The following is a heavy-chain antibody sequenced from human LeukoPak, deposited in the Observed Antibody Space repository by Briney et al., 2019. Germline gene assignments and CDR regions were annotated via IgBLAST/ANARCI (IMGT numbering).Heavy chain of an antibody. Sequence: GESLKISCEASGYSFTSYWIAWVRQMPGKGLELMGTIYPGDSDTRYSPSFQGQVTISADKSISTAYLQWSSLKASDTAMYYCARHLLRGGADAGIPGGYWGQGTLVTVSS. V-gene: IGHV5-51*01. D-gene: IGHD6-13*01. J-gene: IGHJ4*02. CDR3: ARHLLRGGADAGIPGGY. CDR2: IYPGDSDT. CDR1: GYSFTSYW.